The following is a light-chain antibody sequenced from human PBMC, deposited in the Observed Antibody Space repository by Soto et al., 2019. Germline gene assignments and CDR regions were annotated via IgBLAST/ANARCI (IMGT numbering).Light chain of an antibody. Sequence: SLGTVSLSPKKTPTHACYASQSVRSSSLAWYQQKPGQALLLLIYGASTRAPGFPASFSGSWSGTCFTLTICCLHSEDFAVYYCQDYNYRPWTFGQGTKVDIK. V-gene: IGKV3-15*01. J-gene: IGKJ1*01. CDR3: QDYNYRPWT. CDR2: GAS. CDR1: QSVRSS.